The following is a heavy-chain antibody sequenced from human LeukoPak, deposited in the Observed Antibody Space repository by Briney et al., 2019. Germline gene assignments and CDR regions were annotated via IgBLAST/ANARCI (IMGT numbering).Heavy chain of an antibody. J-gene: IGHJ4*02. D-gene: IGHD2-21*02. CDR2: IYYSGST. CDR3: ARFKFTRQVTGVGYDY. V-gene: IGHV4-39*01. CDR1: GGSISSSSYY. Sequence: PSETLSLTCTVSGGSISSSSYYWGWIRQPPGKGLEWIGSIYYSGSTYYNPSLKSRVTISVDTSKNQFSLKLSSVTAADTAVYYCARFKFTRQVTGVGYDYWGQGTLVTVSS.